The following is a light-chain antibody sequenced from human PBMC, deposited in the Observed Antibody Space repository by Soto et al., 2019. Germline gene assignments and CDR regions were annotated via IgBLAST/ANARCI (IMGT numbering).Light chain of an antibody. Sequence: DIVMTQTPLSLSVTPGQSASISCKSTQSLLHSDGKTFFYWYLQKPGQPPQLLIYEVSNRFSGVPDRFSGSGSGTDFTLTISSLQPDDFATYYCQQYNSYSSFGQGTKVDIK. CDR2: EVS. CDR3: QQYNSYSS. J-gene: IGKJ1*01. V-gene: IGKV2D-29*01. CDR1: QSLLHSDGKTF.